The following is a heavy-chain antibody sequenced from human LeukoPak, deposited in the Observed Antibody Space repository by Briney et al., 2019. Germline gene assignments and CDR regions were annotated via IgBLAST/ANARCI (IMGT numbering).Heavy chain of an antibody. CDR1: GFTFSSYE. V-gene: IGHV3-48*03. CDR2: ISTSGSTI. J-gene: IGHJ4*02. Sequence: GGSLRLSCAASGFTFSSYEMNWVRQAPGKGLEWVSYISTSGSTIYYADSVKGRFTISRDNAKNSLYLQMKSLRAEDTALYSCVRSWPEVAGSEYWGQGTLVTVSS. CDR3: VRSWPEVAGSEY. D-gene: IGHD6-19*01.